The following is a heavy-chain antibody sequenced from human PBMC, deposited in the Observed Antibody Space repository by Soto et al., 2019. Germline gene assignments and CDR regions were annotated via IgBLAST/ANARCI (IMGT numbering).Heavy chain of an antibody. CDR2: IWYDGSNK. J-gene: IGHJ4*02. CDR1: GFTFSSYG. D-gene: IGHD6-19*01. Sequence: QVQLVESGGGVVQPGGSLRLSCAASGFTFSSYGMHWVRQAPGKGLEWVAVIWYDGSNKYYADSVKGRFTISRDNSKNTLYLQMNSLRAEDTAVYYCARDREGYSSGLYFDYWGQGTLVTVSS. CDR3: ARDREGYSSGLYFDY. V-gene: IGHV3-33*01.